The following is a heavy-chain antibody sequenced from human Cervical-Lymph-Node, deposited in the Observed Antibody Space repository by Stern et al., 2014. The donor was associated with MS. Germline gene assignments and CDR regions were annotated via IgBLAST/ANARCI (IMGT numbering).Heavy chain of an antibody. J-gene: IGHJ4*02. CDR2: IFPSDSEN. CDR1: GYSFSSYW. Sequence: EQLVQSGAEVKKPGESLKIACKGSGYSFSSYWIAWVRQMHGKGLEWMGMIFPSDSENRYSASFEGQVTISVDKSTSTASLHWSSLKASDTARYYCGREVALTAGLLGFWGQGTQVIVS. D-gene: IGHD3-22*01. V-gene: IGHV5-51*01. CDR3: GREVALTAGLLGF.